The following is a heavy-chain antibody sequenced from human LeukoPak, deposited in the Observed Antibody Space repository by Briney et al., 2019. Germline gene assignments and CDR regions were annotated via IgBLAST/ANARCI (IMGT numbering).Heavy chain of an antibody. Sequence: ASVKVSCKASGGTFSSYAISWVRQAPGQGLEWMGGIIPTFGTANYAQKFQGRVTITADESTSTAYMELSSLRSEDTAVYYCARALYDSSGYTYYYGMDVWGQGTTVTVSS. CDR3: ARALYDSSGYTYYYGMDV. D-gene: IGHD3-22*01. V-gene: IGHV1-69*13. J-gene: IGHJ6*02. CDR2: IIPTFGTA. CDR1: GGTFSSYA.